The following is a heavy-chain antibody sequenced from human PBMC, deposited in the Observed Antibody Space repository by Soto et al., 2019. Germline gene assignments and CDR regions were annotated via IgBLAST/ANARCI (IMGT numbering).Heavy chain of an antibody. CDR1: GFTFRGYG. D-gene: IGHD5-18*01. Sequence: GGSLRLSCAASGFTFRGYGMHWARQAPGRGLEWVALISYDGSIKYYADSVRGRFTISRDNSKNTLYLQMNSLRAEDTAVYYCANSEYSRYKNIDVWGQGTTVTVSS. CDR3: ANSEYSRYKNIDV. V-gene: IGHV3-30*18. CDR2: ISYDGSIK. J-gene: IGHJ6*02.